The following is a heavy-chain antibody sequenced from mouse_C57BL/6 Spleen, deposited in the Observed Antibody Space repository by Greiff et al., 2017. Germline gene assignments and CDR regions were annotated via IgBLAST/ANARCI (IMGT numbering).Heavy chain of an antibody. V-gene: IGHV3-6*01. D-gene: IGHD1-1*01. CDR2: ISYDGSN. Sequence: EVQLQESGPGLVKPSQSLSLTCSVTGYSITSGYYWNWLRQFPGNKLEWMGYISYDGSNNYNPSLKNRISITRDTSKNQFFLKLNSVTTEDTATYYCARYGSSPSYYAMDYWGQGTSVTVSS. CDR1: GYSITSGYY. CDR3: ARYGSSPSYYAMDY. J-gene: IGHJ4*01.